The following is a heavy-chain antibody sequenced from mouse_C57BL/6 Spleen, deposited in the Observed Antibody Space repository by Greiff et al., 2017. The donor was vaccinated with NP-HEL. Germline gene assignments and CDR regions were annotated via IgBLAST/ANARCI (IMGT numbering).Heavy chain of an antibody. Sequence: EVQGLESGGGLVKPGGSLKLSCAASGFTFSSYAMSWVRQSPEKRLEWVATISADGGYTYYPDNLKCRFTISRENAKNNLYLQTSHLKTEVTAMYYDATYRGYYSILDWYVDDWGKGTTVTVAS. V-gene: IGHV5-4*01. CDR3: ATYRGYYSILDWYVDD. CDR1: GFTFSSYA. J-gene: IGHJ1*03. CDR2: ISADGGYT. D-gene: IGHD2-5*01.